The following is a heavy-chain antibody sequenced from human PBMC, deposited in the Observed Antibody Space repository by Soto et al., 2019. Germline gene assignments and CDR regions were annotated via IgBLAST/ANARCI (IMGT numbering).Heavy chain of an antibody. CDR1: GFTFSSYA. V-gene: IGHV3-23*01. J-gene: IGHJ6*02. CDR2: ISGSGGST. CDR3: AKGLYCTGGSCYLSGMDV. Sequence: GGSLRFSCAASGFTFSSYAMSWVRQAPGKGLEWVSAISGSGGSTYYADSVKGRFTISRDNSKNTLYLQMNSLRAEDTAVYYCAKGLYCTGGSCYLSGMDVWGQGTTVTVSS. D-gene: IGHD2-15*01.